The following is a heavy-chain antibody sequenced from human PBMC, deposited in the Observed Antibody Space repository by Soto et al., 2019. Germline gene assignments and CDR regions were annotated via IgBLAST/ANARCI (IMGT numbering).Heavy chain of an antibody. V-gene: IGHV3-73*02. CDR1: GFTLSGSR. CDR3: TRQYCGGDCSRVDP. Sequence: EVQLVESGGGLVQPGGSLKLSCAASGFTLSGSRIHWVRQASGKGLEWVGRIRSKADRYATAYAASVRGRFTISRDDSKNTAYLQLNSLKTEDTAVYYCTRQYCGGDCSRVDPWGQGTLVTVSS. J-gene: IGHJ5*02. CDR2: IRSKADRYAT. D-gene: IGHD2-21*02.